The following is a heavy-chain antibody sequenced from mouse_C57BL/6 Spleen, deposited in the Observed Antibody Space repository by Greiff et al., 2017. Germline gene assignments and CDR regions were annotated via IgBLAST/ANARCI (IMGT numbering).Heavy chain of an antibody. V-gene: IGHV5-17*01. J-gene: IGHJ4*01. Sequence: DVKLVESGGGLVKPGGSLKLSCAASGFTFSDYGMHWVRQAPEKGLEWVAYISSGSSTIYYADTVKGRFTISRDNAKNTLFLQMTRLRSEDTAMYYCARRDGLLGAMDYWGQGTSVTVSS. CDR2: ISSGSSTI. CDR3: ARRDGLLGAMDY. CDR1: GFTFSDYG. D-gene: IGHD2-3*01.